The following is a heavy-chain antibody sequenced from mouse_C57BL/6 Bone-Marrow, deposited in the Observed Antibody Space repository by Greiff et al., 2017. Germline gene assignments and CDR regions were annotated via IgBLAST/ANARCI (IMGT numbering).Heavy chain of an antibody. CDR3: ARTGYDYDVEDYYAMDY. CDR2: INPSTGGT. V-gene: IGHV1-42*01. D-gene: IGHD2-4*01. CDR1: GYSFTGYY. Sequence: EVHLVESGPELVKPGASVKISCKASGYSFTGYYMNWVKQSPEKSLEWIGEINPSTGGTTYNQKFKAKATLTVDKSSSTAYMQLKSLTSEDSAVYYCARTGYDYDVEDYYAMDYWGQGTSVTVSS. J-gene: IGHJ4*01.